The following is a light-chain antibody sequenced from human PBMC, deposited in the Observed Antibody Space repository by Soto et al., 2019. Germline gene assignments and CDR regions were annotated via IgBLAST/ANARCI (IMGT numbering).Light chain of an antibody. CDR3: QQYGSSPVLT. J-gene: IGKJ4*01. CDR1: QSVRSNH. Sequence: EIVLTQSPGTLSLSPGARATLSCRASQSVRSNHLAWYQQKPGQAPRLLISGASSRATGIPDRFSGSGSGTDFTLTISRLEPEDFAVYFCQQYGSSPVLTFGGGTKVEIK. CDR2: GAS. V-gene: IGKV3-20*01.